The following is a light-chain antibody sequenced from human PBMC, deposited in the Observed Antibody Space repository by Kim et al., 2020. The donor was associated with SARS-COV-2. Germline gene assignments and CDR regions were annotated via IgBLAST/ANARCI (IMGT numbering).Light chain of an antibody. CDR1: QSIHIS. CDR3: QQYDIYPWT. V-gene: IGKV1-5*03. J-gene: IGKJ1*01. CDR2: KAS. Sequence: ASVGDRVTITCRASQSIHISLAWYQQKPGKAPKLLIYKASSLQSGVPSRFSGSESGTEFTLTISSLQPDDFATYYCQQYDIYPWTFGQGTKVDIK.